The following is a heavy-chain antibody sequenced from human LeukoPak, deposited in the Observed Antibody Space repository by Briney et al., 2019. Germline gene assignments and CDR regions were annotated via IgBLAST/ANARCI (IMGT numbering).Heavy chain of an antibody. J-gene: IGHJ4*02. V-gene: IGHV3-30*07. CDR3: ARGGRPDY. CDR1: GLSLSNYP. Sequence: PGGSLRLSCEASGLSLSNYPMHWVRQAPGKGLEWITLITYDGAFDGGKTYYADSVKGRFTISRDNAKNSLYLQMSSLRAEDTAVYYCARGGRPDYWGQGTLVTVSS. D-gene: IGHD3-10*01. CDR2: ITYDGAFDGGKT.